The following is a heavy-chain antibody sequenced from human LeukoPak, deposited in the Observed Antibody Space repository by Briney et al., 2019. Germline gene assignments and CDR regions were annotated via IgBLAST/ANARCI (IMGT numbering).Heavy chain of an antibody. CDR3: XRRAQSSGGSCYSDY. J-gene: IGHJ4*02. V-gene: IGHV4-34*01. CDR2: INHSGST. Sequence: KTSETLSLTCAVYGGSFSGYYWSWIRQPPGKGLEWIGEINHSGSTNYNPSLKSRVTISVDTSKNQFSLKLSSVTAADTAVYYCXRRAQSSGGSCYSDYWGQGTLVTVSS. CDR1: GGSFSGYY. D-gene: IGHD2-15*01.